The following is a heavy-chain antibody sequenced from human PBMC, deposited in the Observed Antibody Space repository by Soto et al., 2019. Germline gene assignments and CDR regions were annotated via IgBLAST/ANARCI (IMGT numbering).Heavy chain of an antibody. CDR3: VRDRGGSYWLDP. Sequence: EVQLVESGGGLVQPGGSLRISCVASGVSVSNSYMSWVRQAPGKGLEWVSILYSGCTTYYADSVKGRFTFSRDTSENTVFLQMNNLRVEDTAVYYCVRDRGGSYWLDPWGQGTMVTVSS. CDR2: LYSGCTT. CDR1: GVSVSNSY. V-gene: IGHV3-53*01. D-gene: IGHD2-15*01. J-gene: IGHJ5*02.